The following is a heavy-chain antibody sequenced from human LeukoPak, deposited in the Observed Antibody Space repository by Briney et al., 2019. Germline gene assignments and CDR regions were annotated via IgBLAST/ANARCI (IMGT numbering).Heavy chain of an antibody. CDR3: AREVGKRDFGY. V-gene: IGHV3-30*04. CDR1: GFTFSFYA. Sequence: PGGSLRLSCAASGFTFSFYAIHWVRQAPGKGLEWVAVISSDGSNGYYADSVKGRFTISRDNSKNTLYLQMNSLRVEDTAVYYCAREVGKRDFGYWGQGTLVTVSS. J-gene: IGHJ4*02. D-gene: IGHD1-26*01. CDR2: ISSDGSNG.